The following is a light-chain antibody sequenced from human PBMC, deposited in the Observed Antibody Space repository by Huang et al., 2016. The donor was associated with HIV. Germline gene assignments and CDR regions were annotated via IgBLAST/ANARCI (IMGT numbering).Light chain of an antibody. J-gene: IGKJ4*01. CDR2: LGS. CDR1: QSLLQSNGYNY. V-gene: IGKV2-28*01. Sequence: DIVMTQSSLSLPVTPGEPASISCRSSQSLLQSNGYNYLDWYLQKPGQSPQLLIYLGSNRASGVPDRFSGSGSGTAFTLKISRVEAEDVGVYYCMQTLQTPLTFGGGTKVEIK. CDR3: MQTLQTPLT.